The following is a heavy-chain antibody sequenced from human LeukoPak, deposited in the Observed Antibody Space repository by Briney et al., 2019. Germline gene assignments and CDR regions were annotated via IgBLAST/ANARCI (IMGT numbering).Heavy chain of an antibody. Sequence: ASVKVSCKASGYTFNNYYMHWVRQAPGQGLERMGRINPSGGRTSYAQKFQGRVILTRDTSTGTVYMDLSSLTSEDTAVYYCATDYHNSSGYYSDWFDPWGPGTLVTVSS. CDR2: INPSGGRT. CDR1: GYTFNNYY. CDR3: ATDYHNSSGYYSDWFDP. J-gene: IGHJ5*02. V-gene: IGHV1-46*02. D-gene: IGHD3-22*01.